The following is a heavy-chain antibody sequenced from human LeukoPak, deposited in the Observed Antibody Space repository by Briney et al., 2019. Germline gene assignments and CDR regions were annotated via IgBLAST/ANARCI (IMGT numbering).Heavy chain of an antibody. J-gene: IGHJ4*02. CDR3: AKVAGDVVVVAVPYYFDY. Sequence: GGSLRLSCAASGFTFSSYAMSWVRQAPGKGLEWVSAISGSGGSTYYADSVKGRFTISRDNSKNTLYLQMNSLRAEDTAVYYCAKVAGDVVVVAVPYYFDYWGQGTLVTVSS. CDR2: ISGSGGST. CDR1: GFTFSSYA. V-gene: IGHV3-23*01. D-gene: IGHD2-15*01.